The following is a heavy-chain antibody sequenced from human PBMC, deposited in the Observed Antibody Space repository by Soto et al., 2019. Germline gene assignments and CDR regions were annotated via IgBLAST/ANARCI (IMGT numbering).Heavy chain of an antibody. CDR2: SSGSGGST. CDR1: GFTFSSYA. D-gene: IGHD3-22*01. CDR3: AKDTNDMIVVARDVFDI. V-gene: IGHV3-23*01. Sequence: GGSLSLSCAASGFTFSSYAMSGVRQAPGKGLEWVSASSGSGGSTYYADSVKRRFTISRDNSKNTLYLQMKRLRAEDTAVYYCAKDTNDMIVVARDVFDIWGQGTLVTV. J-gene: IGHJ3*02.